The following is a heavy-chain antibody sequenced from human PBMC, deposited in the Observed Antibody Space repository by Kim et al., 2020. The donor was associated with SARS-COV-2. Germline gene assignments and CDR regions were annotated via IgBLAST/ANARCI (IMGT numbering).Heavy chain of an antibody. J-gene: IGHJ2*01. Sequence: GGSLRLSCAASGFTFSSYGMHWVRQAPGKGLEWVAVISYDGSNKYYADSVKGRFTISRDNSKNTLDLQMNSLRAEETAVYYCAKARVAAAGTIYWYFGLWGRGTLVTV. D-gene: IGHD2-15*01. CDR2: ISYDGSNK. V-gene: IGHV3-30*18. CDR1: GFTFSSYG. CDR3: AKARVAAAGTIYWYFGL.